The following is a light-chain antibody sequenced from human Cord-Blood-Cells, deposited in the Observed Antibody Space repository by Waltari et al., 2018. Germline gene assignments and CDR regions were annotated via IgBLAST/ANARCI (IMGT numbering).Light chain of an antibody. CDR3: QQYYSYPFT. V-gene: IGKV1-8*01. J-gene: IGKJ3*01. Sequence: AIRMTQSPSSFSASTGDRVTITCRASQGISSYFAWYQQKPGKDPKFLIYAASTLQSGVPSRFSGSGSGTDFTLTISCLQSEDFATYYCQQYYSYPFTFGPGTKVDIK. CDR2: AAS. CDR1: QGISSY.